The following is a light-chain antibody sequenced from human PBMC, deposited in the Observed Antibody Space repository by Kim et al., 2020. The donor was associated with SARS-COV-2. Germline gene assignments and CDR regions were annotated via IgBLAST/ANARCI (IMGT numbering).Light chain of an antibody. J-gene: IGKJ4*01. Sequence: DIQMTQSPSSLSASVGDRITITCRASQSISSYLNWYQQKPGKAPNLLIYLASNLQGGVPSRFSGSGSGTDFSLTISSLQPEDFATYYCKQSYTLPLTFGGGTKVDIK. CDR1: QSISSY. V-gene: IGKV1-39*01. CDR2: LAS. CDR3: KQSYTLPLT.